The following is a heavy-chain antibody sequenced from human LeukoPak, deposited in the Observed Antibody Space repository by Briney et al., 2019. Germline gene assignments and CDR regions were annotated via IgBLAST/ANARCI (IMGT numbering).Heavy chain of an antibody. J-gene: IGHJ4*02. CDR3: ARYCSSTSCYHDY. CDR2: IKQDGSEK. V-gene: IGHV3-7*01. D-gene: IGHD2-2*01. Sequence: GGSLRLSCAASGFTFSSYWMSWVRQAPGKGLEWVANIKQDGSEKYYVDSVKGRFTISRDNAKNSLYLQMNSLRAEDTAVYYCARYCSSTSCYHDYWGQGTLVTVSS. CDR1: GFTFSSYW.